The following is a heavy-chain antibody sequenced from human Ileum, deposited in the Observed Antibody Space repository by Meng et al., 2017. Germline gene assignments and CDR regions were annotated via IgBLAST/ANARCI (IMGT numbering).Heavy chain of an antibody. CDR1: GGSFSANY. V-gene: IGHV4-34*01. CDR2: INHNGNT. CDR3: ASARYDN. Sequence: QVQLQQWGAGLLKPSETLSLTCVVYGGSFSANYWTWIRQPPGKGLEWIGEINHNGNTNYKPSLKSRVTISVDTSKKQFSLRPTSVTAADTAVYYCASARYDNWGQGTLVTVSS. J-gene: IGHJ4*02.